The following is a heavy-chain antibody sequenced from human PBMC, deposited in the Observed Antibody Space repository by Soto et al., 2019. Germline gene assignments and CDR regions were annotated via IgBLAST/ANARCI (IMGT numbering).Heavy chain of an antibody. CDR1: GGSIGRGDYY. CDR2: IYYSGST. J-gene: IGHJ5*02. Sequence: SETLSLTCTVSGGSIGRGDYYWSWIRQPPGKGLEWIGYIYYSGSTYYNPSLKSRVTISVDTSKNQFSLKLSSVTAADTAVYYCAREASTNQDSNWFDPWGQGTLVSVSS. CDR3: AREASTNQDSNWFDP. D-gene: IGHD2-2*01. V-gene: IGHV4-30-4*01.